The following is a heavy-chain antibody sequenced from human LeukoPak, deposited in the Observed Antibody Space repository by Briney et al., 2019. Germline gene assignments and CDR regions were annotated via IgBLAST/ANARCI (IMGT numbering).Heavy chain of an antibody. V-gene: IGHV3-23*01. CDR2: ISGSGGST. Sequence: GETLRLSCAASGFTFNTYGMTWVRQAPGKGLEWVSGISGSGGSTYYADSVKGRFTISRDNSKDTVYLQMNSLRAEDTAVYYCARGGGYTDYWGQGILVTVSS. CDR3: ARGGGYTDY. D-gene: IGHD5-24*01. CDR1: GFTFNTYG. J-gene: IGHJ4*02.